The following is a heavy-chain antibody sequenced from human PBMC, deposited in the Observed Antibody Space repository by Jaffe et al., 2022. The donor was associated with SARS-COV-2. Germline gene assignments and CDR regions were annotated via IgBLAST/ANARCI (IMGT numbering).Heavy chain of an antibody. CDR2: INHSGST. CDR1: GGSFSGYY. J-gene: IGHJ5*02. V-gene: IGHV4-34*01. CDR3: AREPMIVGGWFDP. Sequence: QVQLQQWGAGLLKPSETLSLTCAVYGGSFSGYYWSWIRQPPGKGLEWIGEINHSGSTNYNPSLKSRVTISVDTSKNQFSLKLSSVTAADTAVYYCAREPMIVGGWFDPWGQGTLVTVSS. D-gene: IGHD3-22*01.